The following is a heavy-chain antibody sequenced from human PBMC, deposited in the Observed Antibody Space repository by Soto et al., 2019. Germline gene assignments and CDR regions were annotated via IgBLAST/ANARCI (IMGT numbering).Heavy chain of an antibody. CDR1: GFTFSSYA. J-gene: IGHJ6*03. CDR2: ISGSGGST. D-gene: IGHD5-12*01. Sequence: GGSLRLSCAASGFTFSSYAMSWVRQAPGKGLEWVSAISGSGGSTYYADSVKGRFTISRDNSKNTLYLQMNSLRAEDTAVYYCAKDWEAGEVATRYYYYYMDVWGKGTTVTVSS. CDR3: AKDWEAGEVATRYYYYYMDV. V-gene: IGHV3-23*01.